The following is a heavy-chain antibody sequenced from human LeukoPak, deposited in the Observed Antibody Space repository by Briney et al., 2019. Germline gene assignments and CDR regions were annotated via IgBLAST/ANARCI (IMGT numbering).Heavy chain of an antibody. J-gene: IGHJ4*02. CDR3: ASGYSSSLTLDY. CDR1: GGSISSYY. CDR2: IYYSGST. D-gene: IGHD6-13*01. Sequence: SETLSLTCTVSGGSISSYYWSWLRQPPGKGLEWIGYIYYSGSTNYNPSLKSRVTISVDTSKNQFSLKLSSVTAADTAVYYCASGYSSSLTLDYWGQGTLVTVSS. V-gene: IGHV4-59*01.